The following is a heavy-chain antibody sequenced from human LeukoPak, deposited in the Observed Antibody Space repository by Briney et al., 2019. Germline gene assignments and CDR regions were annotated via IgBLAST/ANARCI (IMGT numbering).Heavy chain of an antibody. CDR2: LYYSGST. CDR3: ARGVPGSYTPRGYFDY. V-gene: IGHV4-39*07. J-gene: IGHJ4*02. Sequence: SETLSLTCTVSGGSINSSGFYWGWIRQPPGRGLEWIGSLYYSGSTYNNPSLKSRVTISVDTSKNQFSLKLTSVTAADTAVYYCARGVPGSYTPRGYFDYWGQGTLVTVSS. D-gene: IGHD1-26*01. CDR1: GGSINSSGFY.